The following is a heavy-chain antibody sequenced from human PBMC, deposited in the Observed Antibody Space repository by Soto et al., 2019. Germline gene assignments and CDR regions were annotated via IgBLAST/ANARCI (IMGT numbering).Heavy chain of an antibody. J-gene: IGHJ5*02. CDR1: GFSFSTYG. CDR3: TRWNGYGDL. CDR2: VSGGSGVT. Sequence: EMQLLESGGGLVQPGGSLRLSCVVSGFSFSTYGVTWVRQAPGKGLEWVCGVSGGSGVTHYTDSVKGWFTISGDDSKNTVYLQMHSLRGEDTAVYYCTRWNGYGDLWGQGTLVTVSS. D-gene: IGHD1-1*01. V-gene: IGHV3-23*01.